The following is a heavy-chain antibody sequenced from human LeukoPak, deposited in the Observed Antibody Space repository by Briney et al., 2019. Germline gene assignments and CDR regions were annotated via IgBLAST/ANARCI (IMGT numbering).Heavy chain of an antibody. CDR2: INPSGGST. CDR3: ATDSPFESRHDYGAPGYYYYYGMDV. V-gene: IGHV1-46*01. D-gene: IGHD4-17*01. J-gene: IGHJ6*02. CDR1: GYTFTSYY. Sequence: ASVKVSCKASGYTFTSYYMHWVRQAPGQGLEWMGIINPSGGSTSYAQKFQGRVTMTEDTSTDTAYMELSSLRSEDTAVYYCATDSPFESRHDYGAPGYYYYYGMDVWGQGTTVTVSS.